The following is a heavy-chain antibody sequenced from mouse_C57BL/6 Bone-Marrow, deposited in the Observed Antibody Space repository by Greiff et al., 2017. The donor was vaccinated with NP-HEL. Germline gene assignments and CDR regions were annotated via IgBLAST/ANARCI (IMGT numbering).Heavy chain of an antibody. V-gene: IGHV5-6*01. J-gene: IGHJ4*01. CDR3: ARHPTTVVAPYAMDY. CDR2: ISSGGSYT. CDR1: GFTFSSYG. Sequence: EVQRVESGGDLVKPGGSLKLSCAASGFTFSSYGMSWVRQTPDKRLEWVATISSGGSYTYYPDSVKGRFTISRDNAKNTLYLQMSSLKSEDTAMYYCARHPTTVVAPYAMDYWGQGTSVTVSS. D-gene: IGHD1-1*01.